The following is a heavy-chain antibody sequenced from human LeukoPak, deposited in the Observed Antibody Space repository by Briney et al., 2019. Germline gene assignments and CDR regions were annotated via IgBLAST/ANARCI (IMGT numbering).Heavy chain of an antibody. J-gene: IGHJ4*02. Sequence: GGSLRLSCAASGFTFSDYYMSWIRQAPGKGLEWVSYISSSGSTIYYADSVKGRFTISRDNSKNTLYLQMNSLRAEDTAVYYCAKGGVEQQLAHFDYWGQGTLVTVSS. CDR3: AKGGVEQQLAHFDY. CDR1: GFTFSDYY. CDR2: ISSSGSTI. D-gene: IGHD6-13*01. V-gene: IGHV3-11*01.